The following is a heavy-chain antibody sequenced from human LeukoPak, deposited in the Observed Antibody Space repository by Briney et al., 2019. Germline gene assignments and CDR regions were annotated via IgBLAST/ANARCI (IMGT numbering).Heavy chain of an antibody. CDR2: LRSGHE. CDR3: ARGMDQWELLFDY. J-gene: IGHJ4*02. V-gene: IGHV3-21*01. CDR1: GFTFTTYS. D-gene: IGHD1-26*01. Sequence: KAGGSLRLSCAASGFTFTTYSMNWVRQAPGKGLEWVASLRSGHELYADSVKGRFTTSRENAKNSLYLQMNSLRAEDTAVYYCARGMDQWELLFDYWGQGTLVTVSS.